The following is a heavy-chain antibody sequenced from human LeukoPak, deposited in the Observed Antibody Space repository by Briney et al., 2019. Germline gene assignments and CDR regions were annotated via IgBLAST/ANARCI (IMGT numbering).Heavy chain of an antibody. CDR3: VTGALWFGDGRC. V-gene: IGHV3-74*01. J-gene: IGHJ4*02. CDR2: VNSDGRST. D-gene: IGHD3-10*01. CDR1: GFTFSSYW. Sequence: GGSLRLSCAASGFTFSSYWVHWVRQAPGKGLVWVSRVNSDGRSTDYADSVRGRFTISRDNAKNTVFLQMNSLRAEDTAVYYCVTGALWFGDGRCWGQGTLVTVSS.